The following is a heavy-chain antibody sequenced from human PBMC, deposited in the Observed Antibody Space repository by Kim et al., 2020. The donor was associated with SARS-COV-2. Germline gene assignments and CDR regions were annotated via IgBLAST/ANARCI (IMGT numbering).Heavy chain of an antibody. CDR2: ISAYNGNT. Sequence: ASVKVSCKASGYTFTSYGISWVRQAPGQGLEWMGWISAYNGNTNYAQKLQGRVTMTTDTSTSTAYMELRSLRSDDTAVYYCARLGIRYFDWLPNYYYYGMDVWGQGTTVTVSS. CDR1: GYTFTSYG. J-gene: IGHJ6*02. D-gene: IGHD3-9*01. CDR3: ARLGIRYFDWLPNYYYYGMDV. V-gene: IGHV1-18*04.